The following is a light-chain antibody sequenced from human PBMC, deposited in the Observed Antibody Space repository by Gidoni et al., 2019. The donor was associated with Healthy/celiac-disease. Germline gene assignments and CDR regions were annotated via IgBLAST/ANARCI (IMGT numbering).Light chain of an antibody. CDR3: QQYYSYPLT. CDR1: QGISSY. CDR2: AAS. Sequence: AIRMTQSPSSFSASTGDRVNITCRASQGISSYLAWYQQKPGKAPKLLIYAASTLQSGVPSRFSRSGSETDFTLTLSCLQSEDFATYYCQQYYSYPLTFGGGTKVEIK. J-gene: IGKJ4*01. V-gene: IGKV1-8*01.